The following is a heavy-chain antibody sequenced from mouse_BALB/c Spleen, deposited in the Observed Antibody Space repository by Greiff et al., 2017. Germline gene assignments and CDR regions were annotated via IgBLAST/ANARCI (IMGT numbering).Heavy chain of an antibody. D-gene: IGHD1-1*01. CDR3: ARYYYGSSYDYAMDY. V-gene: IGHV5-6*01. CDR2: ISSGGSYT. CDR1: GFTFSSYG. Sequence: DVQLVESGGDLVKPGGSLKLSCAASGFTFSSYGMSWVRQTPDKRLEWVATISSGGSYTYYPDSVKGRFTISRDNAKNTLYLQMSSLKSEDTAMYYCARYYYGSSYDYAMDYWGQGTSVTVSS. J-gene: IGHJ4*01.